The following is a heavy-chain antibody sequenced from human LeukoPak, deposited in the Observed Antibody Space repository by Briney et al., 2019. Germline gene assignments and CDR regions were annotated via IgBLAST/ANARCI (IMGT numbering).Heavy chain of an antibody. CDR1: GGSFSGYY. CDR3: ARACYDSSGQEKCYFDY. Sequence: SETLSLTCAVYGGSFSGYYWSWIRQPPGKGLEWIGEINHSGSTNYNPSLKSRVTISVDTSKNQFSLKLSSVTAADTAVYYCARACYDSSGQEKCYFDYWGQGTLVTVSS. J-gene: IGHJ4*02. D-gene: IGHD3-22*01. V-gene: IGHV4-34*01. CDR2: INHSGST.